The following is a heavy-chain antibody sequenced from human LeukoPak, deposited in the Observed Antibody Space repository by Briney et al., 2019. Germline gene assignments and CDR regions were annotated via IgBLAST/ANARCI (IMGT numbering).Heavy chain of an antibody. J-gene: IGHJ4*02. CDR2: IYYSGST. CDR3: ARVQIQLWLRFDY. Sequence: PSETLSLTCTVSGGSISSSSYYWGWIRQPPGKGLEWIGSIYYSGSTYYNPSLKSRVTISVDTSKNQFSLKLSSVTAADTAVYYCARVQIQLWLRFDYWGQGTLVTVSS. V-gene: IGHV4-39*07. D-gene: IGHD5-18*01. CDR1: GGSISSSSYY.